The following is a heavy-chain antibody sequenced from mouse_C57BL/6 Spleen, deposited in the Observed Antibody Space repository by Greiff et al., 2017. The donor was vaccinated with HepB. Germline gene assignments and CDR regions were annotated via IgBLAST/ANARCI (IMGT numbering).Heavy chain of an antibody. D-gene: IGHD1-1*01. Sequence: VQLQQSGPELVKPGASVKISCKASGYTFTDYYINWVKQRPGQGLEGLGWIYPGSGNTKYNEKFKGKATLTVDTSSSTAYMQLSSLTSEDSAVYICARGDGSSFYYAMDYWGQGTSVTVSS. CDR2: IYPGSGNT. CDR1: GYTFTDYY. J-gene: IGHJ4*01. V-gene: IGHV1-84*01. CDR3: ARGDGSSFYYAMDY.